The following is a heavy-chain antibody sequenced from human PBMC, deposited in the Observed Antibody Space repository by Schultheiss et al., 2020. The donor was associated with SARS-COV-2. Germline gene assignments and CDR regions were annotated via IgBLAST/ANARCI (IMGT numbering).Heavy chain of an antibody. CDR2: ISWNSGSI. J-gene: IGHJ6*02. V-gene: IGHV3-9*01. CDR1: GFTFDDYA. Sequence: GGSLRLSCAASGFTFDDYAMHWVRQAPGKGLEWVSGISWNSGSIGYADSVKGRFTISRDNAKNSLYLQMNSLRAEDTAVYYCARDLAAAGSYYYYGMDVWGQGTMATVSS. CDR3: ARDLAAAGSYYYYGMDV. D-gene: IGHD6-13*01.